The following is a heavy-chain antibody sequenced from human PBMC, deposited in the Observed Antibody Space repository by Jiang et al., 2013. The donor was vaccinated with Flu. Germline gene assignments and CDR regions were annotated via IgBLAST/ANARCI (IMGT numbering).Heavy chain of an antibody. V-gene: IGHV4-4*02. D-gene: IGHD3-3*01. J-gene: IGHJ4*02. CDR3: ARTDDFWSGFVLMVD. Sequence: TLSLTCAVSGGSISSSNWWSWVRQPPGKGLEWIGEIYHSGSTNYNPSLKSRVTISVDKSKNQFSLKLSSVTAADTAVYYCARTDDFWSGFVLMVDWGQGTLVTVSS. CDR1: GGSISSSNW. CDR2: IYHSGST.